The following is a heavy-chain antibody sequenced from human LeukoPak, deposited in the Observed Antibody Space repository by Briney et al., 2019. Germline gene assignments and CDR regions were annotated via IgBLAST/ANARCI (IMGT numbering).Heavy chain of an antibody. D-gene: IGHD5-12*01. V-gene: IGHV5-51*01. CDR1: GYSFTSYW. Sequence: GESLKISCKGSGYSFTSYWIGWVRQMPGKGLEWMWIIYPGDSDTRYSPSFQGQVTISADKSISTAYLQWSSLKASDTAMYYCARDHSIVATIASYFDYWGQGTLVTVSS. J-gene: IGHJ4*02. CDR2: IYPGDSDT. CDR3: ARDHSIVATIASYFDY.